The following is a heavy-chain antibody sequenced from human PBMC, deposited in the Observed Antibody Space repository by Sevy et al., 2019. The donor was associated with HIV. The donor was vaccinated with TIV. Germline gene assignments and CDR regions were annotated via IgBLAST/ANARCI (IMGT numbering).Heavy chain of an antibody. J-gene: IGHJ6*02. CDR2: IYVSEDT. V-gene: IGHV4-59*02. CDR1: GDSVRSHS. Sequence: SETLSLTCTVSGDSVRSHSWCWIRQPPGKGLEWIGNINIYVSEDTKYNPSFNIRVTISVDTSKNHESLKLRSVTAADTAVYYCAREEVSGMDVWGQGTTVTVSS. CDR3: AREEVSGMDV.